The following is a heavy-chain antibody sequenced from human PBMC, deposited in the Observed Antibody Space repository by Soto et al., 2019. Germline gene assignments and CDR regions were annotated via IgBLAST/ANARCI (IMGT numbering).Heavy chain of an antibody. Sequence: QVQLVESGGGVVQPGRSLRLSCAASGFTFSSYAMHWVRQAPGKGLEWVAVISYGGSNKYYADSVKGRFTISRDNSKNTLYLQMNSLRAEDTAVSYCARGPRGSFPYYYYGMDVWGQGTTVTVSS. J-gene: IGHJ6*02. CDR3: ARGPRGSFPYYYYGMDV. CDR2: ISYGGSNK. D-gene: IGHD3-16*01. V-gene: IGHV3-30-3*01. CDR1: GFTFSSYA.